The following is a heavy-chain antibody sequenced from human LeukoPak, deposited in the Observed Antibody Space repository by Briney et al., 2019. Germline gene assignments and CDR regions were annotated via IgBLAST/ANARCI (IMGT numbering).Heavy chain of an antibody. CDR3: ARSQSSSLIDY. CDR1: GFSFSAYG. D-gene: IGHD6-13*01. CDR2: IWYDGSSK. Sequence: GGSLRLSCAASGFSFSAYGVHWVRQAPGKGLEWVAVIWYDGSSKDYADSVKGRFTFSRDNSKNTLYLQMNSLTVEDTAVYYCARSQSSSLIDYWGQGTLVTVSS. V-gene: IGHV3-33*01. J-gene: IGHJ4*02.